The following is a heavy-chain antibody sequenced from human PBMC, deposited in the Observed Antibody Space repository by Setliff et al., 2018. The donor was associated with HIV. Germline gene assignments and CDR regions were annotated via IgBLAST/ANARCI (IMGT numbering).Heavy chain of an antibody. Sequence: VASVKVSCKSSGDTFTGYTITWVRQAPGQGLEWMGGIIPSLGTANYAQRFQGRVTFTADASTSTVYMELSSLRSEDTGMYYCARDAGYSGSAWNYWGQGTLVTSPQ. CDR2: IIPSLGTA. CDR1: GDTFTGYT. J-gene: IGHJ4*02. D-gene: IGHD5-12*01. CDR3: ARDAGYSGSAWNY. V-gene: IGHV1-69*13.